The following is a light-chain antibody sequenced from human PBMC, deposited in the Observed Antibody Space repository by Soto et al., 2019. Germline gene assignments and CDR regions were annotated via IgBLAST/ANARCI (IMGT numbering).Light chain of an antibody. J-gene: IGLJ2*01. CDR1: RSNIGINF. CDR2: DND. V-gene: IGLV1-51*01. Sequence: QSLLTQPPSVSAAPGQTVTISCSGSRSNIGINFVTWYQQLPGAAPKLIIYDNDNRPSGVPARFSGSRSGTSATLAITGLQTGDEAGYFCGTWDSDLSGVVFGGGTKLTVL. CDR3: GTWDSDLSGVV.